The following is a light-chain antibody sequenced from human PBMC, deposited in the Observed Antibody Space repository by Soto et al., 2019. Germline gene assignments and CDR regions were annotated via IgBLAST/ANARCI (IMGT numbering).Light chain of an antibody. CDR3: HQASSFPLS. CDR1: QVISSW. J-gene: IGKJ4*01. Sequence: DIQMTQSPSSVSASVGDTVTVSCRASQVISSWLAWYQQKPGRAPNLLIYKASTLQTGVPSRFSGSGSGTDFTLTITNLQAEDFATYYCHQASSFPLSFGGGTKVEIK. V-gene: IGKV1-12*01. CDR2: KAS.